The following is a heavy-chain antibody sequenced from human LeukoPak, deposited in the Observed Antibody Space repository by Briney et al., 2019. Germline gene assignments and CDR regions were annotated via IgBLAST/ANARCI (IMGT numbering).Heavy chain of an antibody. CDR1: GGSISSYY. Sequence: SETLSLTCTVSGGSISSYYWSWVRQPPGKGLEWIGYIFYTGSTKYGPSLNSRVTISLDTSKNQFSLKLSSVTAADTAVYYCARQPAGYYGRTGYYPYYFDYWGQGTLVTVSS. CDR2: IFYTGST. CDR3: ARQPAGYYGRTGYYPYYFDY. J-gene: IGHJ4*02. D-gene: IGHD3-22*01. V-gene: IGHV4-59*08.